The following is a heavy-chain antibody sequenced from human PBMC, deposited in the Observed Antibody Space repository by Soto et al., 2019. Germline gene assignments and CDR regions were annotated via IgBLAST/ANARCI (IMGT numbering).Heavy chain of an antibody. J-gene: IGHJ4*02. CDR1: GGSFTSNNW. CDR2: IYRTGST. V-gene: IGHV4-4*02. CDR3: ASRDPGTSVDY. Sequence: SETLSLTCAVSGGSFTSNNWWTWVRQPPGQELEWIGEIYRTGSTNYNPSLKSRVTISLDKSENQFSLKVTSLTAADTAVYYCASRDPGTSVDYWGQGTLVTVSS. D-gene: IGHD1-7*01.